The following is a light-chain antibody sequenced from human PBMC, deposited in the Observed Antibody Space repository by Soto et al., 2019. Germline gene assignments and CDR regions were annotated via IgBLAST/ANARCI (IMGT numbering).Light chain of an antibody. CDR2: EVS. CDR1: SSDVGSYNL. V-gene: IGLV2-23*02. CDR3: CSYAGRHPSVV. Sequence: QSALTQPASVSGSPGQSITISCTGTSSDVGSYNLVSWYQQHPGKVPKLLIYEVSKRPPGVSNRFSGSKAGNTASLTISGLQAVDEGEYYFCSYAGRHPSVVFGGGTKVNVL. J-gene: IGLJ2*01.